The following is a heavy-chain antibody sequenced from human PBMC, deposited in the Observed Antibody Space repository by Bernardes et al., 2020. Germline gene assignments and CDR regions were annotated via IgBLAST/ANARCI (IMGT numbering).Heavy chain of an antibody. CDR2: ISSSSSTI. D-gene: IGHD6-13*01. CDR3: ARDPRIAAAALDI. V-gene: IGHV3-48*01. J-gene: IGHJ3*02. Sequence: GGSLRLSCAASGFTFSSYSMNWVRQAPGKGLEWVSYISSSSSTIYYADSVKGRFTISRDNAKNSLYLQMNSLRAEDTAVYYCARDPRIAAAALDIWGQGTMVTVSS. CDR1: GFTFSSYS.